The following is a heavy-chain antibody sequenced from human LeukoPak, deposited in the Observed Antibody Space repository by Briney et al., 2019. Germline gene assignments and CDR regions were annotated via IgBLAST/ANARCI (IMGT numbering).Heavy chain of an antibody. CDR2: ISYDGSNK. D-gene: IGHD6-19*01. CDR3: AKDLLAGRPYYYYGMDV. Sequence: GGSLRLSCAASGFTFSSYSMNWVRQAPGKGLEWVAVISYDGSNKYYADSVKGRFTISRDNSKNTLYLQMNSLRAEDTAVYYCAKDLLAGRPYYYYGMDVWGQGTTVTVSS. CDR1: GFTFSSYS. J-gene: IGHJ6*02. V-gene: IGHV3-30*18.